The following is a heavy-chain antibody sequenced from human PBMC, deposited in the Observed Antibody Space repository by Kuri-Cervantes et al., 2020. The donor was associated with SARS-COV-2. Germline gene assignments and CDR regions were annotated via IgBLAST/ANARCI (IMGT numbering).Heavy chain of an antibody. CDR1: GFTFSRYS. CDR3: ARGSGVAGTGAFDI. Sequence: GESLKISCKASGFTFSRYSMAWVHQAPGKGLEWVAVISYDGSNKYYADSVKGRFTISRDNAKNSLYLQMNSLRAEDTAVYYCARGSGVAGTGAFDIWGQGTMVTVSS. J-gene: IGHJ3*02. CDR2: ISYDGSNK. V-gene: IGHV3-30-3*01. D-gene: IGHD6-19*01.